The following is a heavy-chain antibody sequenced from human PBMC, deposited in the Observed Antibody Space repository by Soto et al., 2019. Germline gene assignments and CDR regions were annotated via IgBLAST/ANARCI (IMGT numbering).Heavy chain of an antibody. J-gene: IGHJ6*03. Sequence: ASVKVSCKASGGTFSSYTISWVRQAPGQGLEWMGRIIPILGIANYAQKSQGRVTITADKSTSTAYMELSSLRSEDTAVYYCATRELELRPYYYYYYYMDVWGKGTTVTVSS. CDR2: IIPILGIA. D-gene: IGHD1-7*01. CDR3: ATRELELRPYYYYYYYMDV. V-gene: IGHV1-69*02. CDR1: GGTFSSYT.